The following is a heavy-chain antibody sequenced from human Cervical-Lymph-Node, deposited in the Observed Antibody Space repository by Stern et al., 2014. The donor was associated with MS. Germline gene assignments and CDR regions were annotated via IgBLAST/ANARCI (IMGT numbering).Heavy chain of an antibody. CDR2: IIPIFDTA. Sequence: QVQLVQSGAEVMKPGSSVNVSCKASGGTFSDSAFSWVRQAPGQGLEWMGGIIPIFDTANYAQNFQGRVTITADESTSTVYMELSSLRSDDTAVYYCARDSEILFAMDVWGQGTTVTVSS. V-gene: IGHV1-69*01. CDR1: GGTFSDSA. J-gene: IGHJ6*02. D-gene: IGHD2-21*01. CDR3: ARDSEILFAMDV.